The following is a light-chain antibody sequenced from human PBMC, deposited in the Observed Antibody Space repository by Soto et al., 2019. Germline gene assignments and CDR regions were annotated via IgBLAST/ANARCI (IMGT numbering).Light chain of an antibody. J-gene: IGKJ3*01. Sequence: DIVMTQSPDSLAVSLGERATINCKSSQSVFYSPKNKNYLAWYQQKQGQPPKLLIYWASTRESWVPHRFSGSGSGTDFTPTISSLQAEDVAVYYCQQYYATPLTFGPGTKVDIK. V-gene: IGKV4-1*01. CDR2: WAS. CDR1: QSVFYSPKNKNY. CDR3: QQYYATPLT.